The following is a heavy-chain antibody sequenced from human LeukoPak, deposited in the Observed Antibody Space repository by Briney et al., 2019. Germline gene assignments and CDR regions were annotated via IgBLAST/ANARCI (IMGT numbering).Heavy chain of an antibody. CDR2: ISGSGGST. D-gene: IGHD3-22*01. CDR3: AKVPHYYDSRGSCCLDY. V-gene: IGHV3-23*01. CDR1: GFTFSSYA. Sequence: GGSLRLSCAASGFTFSSYAMSWVRQAPGKGLEWVSAISGSGGSTDYADSVKCRFTISRDNSKNPLYMQMNSLRAQDTAVYYCAKVPHYYDSRGSCCLDYWGQGTMVTVSS. J-gene: IGHJ4*02.